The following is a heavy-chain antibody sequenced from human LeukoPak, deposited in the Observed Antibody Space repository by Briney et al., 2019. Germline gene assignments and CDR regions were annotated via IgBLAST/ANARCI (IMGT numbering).Heavy chain of an antibody. CDR1: GFTFSSYW. V-gene: IGHV3-7*05. D-gene: IGHD5-18*01. CDR3: AKDRGDGYPHYYNGMDV. CDR2: INLGGSEK. J-gene: IGHJ6*02. Sequence: PGGSLRLSCAASGFTFSSYWMSWVRQTPGKGLEWVANINLGGSEKYYVDSVKGRFTISRDNSKNSLYLQMNSLRTEDTALYYCAKDRGDGYPHYYNGMDVWGQGTTVTVSS.